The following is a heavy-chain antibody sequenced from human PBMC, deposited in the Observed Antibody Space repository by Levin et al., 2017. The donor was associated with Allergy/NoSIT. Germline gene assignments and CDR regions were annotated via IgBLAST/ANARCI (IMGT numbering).Heavy chain of an antibody. V-gene: IGHV3-48*03. CDR1: GFTFNNDE. J-gene: IGHJ4*02. CDR3: ARGGSYLTNGFDY. Sequence: HPGESLKISCAASGFTFNNDELNWVRQAPGKGLEWVSYISGSGDSIYYADSVKGRFTISRDNAKNSLYLQMNSLRAEDTAVYFCARGGSYLTNGFDYWGQGTLVTVSS. D-gene: IGHD1-26*01. CDR2: ISGSGDSI.